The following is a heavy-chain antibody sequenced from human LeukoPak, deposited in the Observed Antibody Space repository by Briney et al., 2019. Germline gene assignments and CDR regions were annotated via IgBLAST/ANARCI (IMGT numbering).Heavy chain of an antibody. Sequence: GGSLRLSCAASGFTFSSYWMHWVRQAPGKGLVWVSRINSDGSSTSYADSVKGRFTNSRDNAKNTLYLQMNSLRAEDTAVYYCASSNYYYDSSGYYYHWFDPWGQGTLVTVSS. CDR2: INSDGSST. D-gene: IGHD3-22*01. V-gene: IGHV3-74*01. J-gene: IGHJ5*02. CDR1: GFTFSSYW. CDR3: ASSNYYYDSSGYYYHWFDP.